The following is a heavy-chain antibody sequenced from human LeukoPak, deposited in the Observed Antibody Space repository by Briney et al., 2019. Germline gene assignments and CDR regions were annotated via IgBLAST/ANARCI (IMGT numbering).Heavy chain of an antibody. CDR2: IYYSGST. D-gene: IGHD3-22*01. CDR1: GGSISSYY. J-gene: IGHJ3*02. V-gene: IGHV4-59*01. Sequence: KPSETLSLXCTVSGGSISSYYWSWIRQPPGKGLEWIGYIYYSGSTNYNPSLKSRVTISVDTSKNQFSLKLSSVTAADTAVYYCARGDYYDSSGYYMPGPYDAFDIWGQGTMVTVSS. CDR3: ARGDYYDSSGYYMPGPYDAFDI.